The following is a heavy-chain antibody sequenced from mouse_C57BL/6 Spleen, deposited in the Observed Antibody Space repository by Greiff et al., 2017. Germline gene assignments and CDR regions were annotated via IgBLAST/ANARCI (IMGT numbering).Heavy chain of an antibody. CDR3: ARGICYDNAMDY. Sequence: QVQLQQPGAELVMPGASVKLSCKASGYTFTSYWMHWVKQRPGQGLEWIGEIDPSDSYTNYNQKFKGKSTLTVDKSSSTAYMQLSSLTSEDSAVYCCARGICYDNAMDYWGQGTTVTVSS. V-gene: IGHV1-69*01. CDR1: GYTFTSYW. CDR2: IDPSDSYT. D-gene: IGHD2-4*01. J-gene: IGHJ4*01.